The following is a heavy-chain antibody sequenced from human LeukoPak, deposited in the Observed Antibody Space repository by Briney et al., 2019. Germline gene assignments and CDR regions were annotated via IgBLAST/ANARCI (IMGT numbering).Heavy chain of an antibody. Sequence: PSETLSLTCAVYVGSFSGYYWSWIRQPPGKGREWMGEINHSGSTNYNPSLKSRVTISVDTSKNQFSLKLSSVTAADTAVYYCARIGYCSSTSCYHYWGQGTLVTVSS. D-gene: IGHD2-2*01. V-gene: IGHV4-34*01. J-gene: IGHJ4*02. CDR3: ARIGYCSSTSCYHY. CDR1: VGSFSGYY. CDR2: INHSGST.